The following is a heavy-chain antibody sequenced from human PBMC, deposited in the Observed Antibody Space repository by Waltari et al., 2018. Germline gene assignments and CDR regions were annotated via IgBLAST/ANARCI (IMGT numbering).Heavy chain of an antibody. D-gene: IGHD3-22*01. CDR2: INHSGST. J-gene: IGHJ4*02. Sequence: QVQLQQWGAGLLKPSETLSLTCAVYGGSFSGYYWSWIRQPPGKGLEWIGEINHSGSTNYNPSLKGRVTISVDTSKNQFSLKLSAVTAADTAVYYCARGRYYDSSGYQLYDYWGQGTLVTVSS. CDR3: ARGRYYDSSGYQLYDY. CDR1: GGSFSGYY. V-gene: IGHV4-34*01.